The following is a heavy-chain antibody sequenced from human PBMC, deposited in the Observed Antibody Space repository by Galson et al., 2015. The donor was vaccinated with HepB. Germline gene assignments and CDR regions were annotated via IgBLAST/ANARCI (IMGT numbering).Heavy chain of an antibody. CDR3: AKNNSDNGGFDI. V-gene: IGHV1-18*01. Sequence: SVKVSCKASGYISSIYGFSWVRQAPGQGLEWMGWISIYNDDAKYAHKLQDRVTMTTDTSTTTAYMELRRLISDDTAVYYCAKNNSDNGGFDIWGQGTMVTGSS. D-gene: IGHD4-23*01. CDR2: ISIYNDDA. CDR1: GYISSIYG. J-gene: IGHJ3*02.